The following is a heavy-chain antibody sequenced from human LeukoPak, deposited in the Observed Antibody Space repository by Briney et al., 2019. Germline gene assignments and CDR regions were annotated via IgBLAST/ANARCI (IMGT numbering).Heavy chain of an antibody. V-gene: IGHV3-30*02. CDR2: IRSDGHNK. J-gene: IGHJ4*02. CDR1: GFTFSSYG. CDR3: ARVGSIAAAGTPDY. Sequence: GGSLRLSCATSGFTFSSYGMHWVRQAPGKGLEWVAFIRSDGHNKYYADSVKGRFTISRDNAENSLYLQVDSLRAEDTAVYYCARVGSIAAAGTPDYWGQGTLVTVSS. D-gene: IGHD6-13*01.